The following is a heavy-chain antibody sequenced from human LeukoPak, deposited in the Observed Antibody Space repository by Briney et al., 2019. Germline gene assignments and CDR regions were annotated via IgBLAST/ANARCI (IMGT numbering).Heavy chain of an antibody. V-gene: IGHV3-11*01. CDR2: ISSSGSPI. CDR1: GFTFSDYY. J-gene: IGHJ4*02. D-gene: IGHD6-13*01. Sequence: GGSLRLSCAASGFTFSDYYMTWIRQAPGKGLEWVSYISSSGSPIYYADSVKGRFTISRDNAKNSLYLQMNSLRAEDTAVYYCARDPSGSWPYFDYWGQGALVTVSS. CDR3: ARDPSGSWPYFDY.